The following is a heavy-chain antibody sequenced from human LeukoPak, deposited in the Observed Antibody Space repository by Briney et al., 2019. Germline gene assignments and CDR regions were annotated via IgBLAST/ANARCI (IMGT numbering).Heavy chain of an antibody. D-gene: IGHD3-10*01. V-gene: IGHV7-4-1*02. Sequence: ASVKVSCKASGGTFSSYAISWVRQAPGQGLEWMGWINTNTGNPTYAQGFTGRFVFSLDTSVSTAYLQISSLKAEDTAVYYCARDLWFGEFYQYNWFDPWGQGTLVTVSS. CDR1: GGTFSSYA. J-gene: IGHJ5*02. CDR3: ARDLWFGEFYQYNWFDP. CDR2: INTNTGNP.